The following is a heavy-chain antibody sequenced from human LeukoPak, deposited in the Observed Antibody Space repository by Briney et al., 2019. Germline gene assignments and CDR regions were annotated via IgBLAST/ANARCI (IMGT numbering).Heavy chain of an antibody. CDR1: GDSITRHY. Sequence: SETLSLTCTVSGDSITRHYWSWIRQPPGKGLEWIGCIYCSGSTSYNPSLKSRVTISVDTSKNQLSLKLTSVTAADTAVYYCAMHTVIASSWSLDYWGQGTLVTASS. CDR2: IYCSGST. J-gene: IGHJ4*02. V-gene: IGHV4-4*08. CDR3: AMHTVIASSWSLDY. D-gene: IGHD6-13*01.